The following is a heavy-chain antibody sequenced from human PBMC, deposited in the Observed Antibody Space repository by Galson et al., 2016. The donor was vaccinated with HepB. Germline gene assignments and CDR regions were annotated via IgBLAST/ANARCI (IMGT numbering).Heavy chain of an antibody. CDR3: VRGSSRVRTDF. J-gene: IGHJ4*02. CDR2: ISAYNGDT. Sequence: SVKVSCKASGYTFSNYGVPWVRQAPGQGLEWMGWISAYNGDTNYAQRLQGRLTMTTDTSTSTAYMEMRSLTSDDTAVYYCVRGSSRVRTDFWGQGTLVTVSS. CDR1: GYTFSNYG. V-gene: IGHV1-18*01. D-gene: IGHD3-10*01.